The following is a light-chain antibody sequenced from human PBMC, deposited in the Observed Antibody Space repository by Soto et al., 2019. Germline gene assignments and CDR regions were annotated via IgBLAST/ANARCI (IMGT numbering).Light chain of an antibody. J-gene: IGLJ2*01. CDR1: SSDLGGYNY. CDR2: EVS. CDR3: SSYAGRNNLV. V-gene: IGLV2-8*01. Sequence: QSALTQPPSASGSPGQSVTISRTGTSSDLGGYNYVSWYQQHPGKAPKLMIYEVSKRPSGVPDRFSGSKSGNTASLTVSGLQAEDEADYYCSSYAGRNNLVFGGGTKLTVL.